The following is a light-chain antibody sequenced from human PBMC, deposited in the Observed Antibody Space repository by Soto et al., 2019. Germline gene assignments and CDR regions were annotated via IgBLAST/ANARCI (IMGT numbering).Light chain of an antibody. CDR2: EGS. V-gene: IGLV2-23*01. CDR3: CSYAGSSTLV. J-gene: IGLJ2*01. CDR1: SSDVGSYKF. Sequence: QSALTQPASVSGSPGQSITISCTGTSSDVGSYKFVSWYQQHPVKAPKLMIYEGSKRPSGVSNRFSGSKSGNTASLTISGLQAEDEADYYCCSYAGSSTLVLGGGTKVTVL.